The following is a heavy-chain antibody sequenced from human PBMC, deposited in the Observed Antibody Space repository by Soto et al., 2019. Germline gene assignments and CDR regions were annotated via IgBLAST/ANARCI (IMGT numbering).Heavy chain of an antibody. J-gene: IGHJ5*02. D-gene: IGHD6-13*01. Sequence: QVQLVQSGPEVKKPGASVKVSCKASGYTFTNYGINWVRQAPGQGLEWMGWISAHNGNTHYAQNLQGRVTLTRDSPTTTAYLEVRSLTSDDTAVYYCPRSHSSSWSFDPWGQGTLVNVSS. CDR1: GYTFTNYG. CDR3: PRSHSSSWSFDP. V-gene: IGHV1-18*04. CDR2: ISAHNGNT.